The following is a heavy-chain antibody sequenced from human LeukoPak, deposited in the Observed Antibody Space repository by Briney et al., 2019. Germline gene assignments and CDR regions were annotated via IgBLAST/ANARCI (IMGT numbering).Heavy chain of an antibody. Sequence: GGSLRLSCAASGFTVSSNYMSWVRQAPGKGLDWVSVIYSGGSTYYADSVKGRFPISRDNSKNTLYLQMNSLRAEDTAVYYCARHGIAAAPGDYWGQGTLVTVSS. CDR2: IYSGGST. CDR1: GFTVSSNY. CDR3: ARHGIAAAPGDY. J-gene: IGHJ4*02. V-gene: IGHV3-66*04. D-gene: IGHD6-13*01.